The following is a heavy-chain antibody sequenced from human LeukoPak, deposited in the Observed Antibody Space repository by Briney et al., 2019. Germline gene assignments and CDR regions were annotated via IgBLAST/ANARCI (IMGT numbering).Heavy chain of an antibody. V-gene: IGHV3-23*01. J-gene: IGHJ4*02. CDR3: AKPYYYASGSYDY. D-gene: IGHD3-10*01. Sequence: HTGGSLRLSCAASGFTFSSYGMSWVRQAPGKGLEWVSVISGSGGSTYYAVSVKGRFTISRDNSKNTLFLQMNSLRAEDRAVYYCAKPYYYASGSYDYWGQGTLVTVSS. CDR2: ISGSGGST. CDR1: GFTFSSYG.